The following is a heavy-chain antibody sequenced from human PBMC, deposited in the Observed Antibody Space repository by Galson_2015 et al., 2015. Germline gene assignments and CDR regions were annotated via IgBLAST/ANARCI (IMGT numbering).Heavy chain of an antibody. CDR3: AKDFGSAGFDY. CDR1: GFTFSDYY. V-gene: IGHV3-11*06. D-gene: IGHD3-10*01. Sequence: SLRLSCAASGFTFSDYYMSWIRQAPGKGLEWVSYISSSSSYTNYADSVKGRFTISRDNSKNTLYLQMNSLRAEDTAVYYCAKDFGSAGFDYWGQGTLVTVSS. CDR2: ISSSSSYT. J-gene: IGHJ4*02.